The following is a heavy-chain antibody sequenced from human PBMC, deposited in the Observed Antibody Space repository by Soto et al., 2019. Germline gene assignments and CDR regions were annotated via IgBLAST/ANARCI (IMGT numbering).Heavy chain of an antibody. CDR3: ARGWDANS. D-gene: IGHD6-19*01. J-gene: IGHJ4*02. Sequence: QVQMQESGPGLVKPSETLSLTCTVSGASVSSGNHYWSWIRQPPGKGLEYIGYIYHNGITNYNPSLKSRVTISADTSRNQFSLKVSSVTAADTAVYYCARGWDANSWGQGTLVTVYS. CDR2: IYHNGIT. V-gene: IGHV4-61*01. CDR1: GASVSSGNHY.